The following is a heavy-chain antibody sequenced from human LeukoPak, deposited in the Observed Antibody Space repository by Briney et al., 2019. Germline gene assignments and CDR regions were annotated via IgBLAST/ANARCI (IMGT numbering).Heavy chain of an antibody. J-gene: IGHJ4*02. D-gene: IGHD2-15*01. V-gene: IGHV1-18*01. Sequence: ASVKASCKASGYIFTTYGISWVRQAPGQGLEWMGWISGYNGNTYYAQNFQGRVTMTTDTSMSTAYMELRSLRSDDTAVYYCARGPYCNGGTCFSQYFDYWGQGTLVTVSS. CDR2: ISGYNGNT. CDR1: GYIFTTYG. CDR3: ARGPYCNGGTCFSQYFDY.